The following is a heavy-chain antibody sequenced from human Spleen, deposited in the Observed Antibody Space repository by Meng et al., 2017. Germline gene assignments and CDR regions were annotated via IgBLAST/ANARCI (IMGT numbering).Heavy chain of an antibody. Sequence: LSLTCAASGFTFSSYGMHWVRQAPGKGLEWVAVIWYDGSNKYYADSVKGRFTISRDNSKNTLYLQMNSLRAEDTAVYYCARDFVSAHYYGSGSYFGLDYWGQGTLVTVSS. D-gene: IGHD3-10*01. J-gene: IGHJ4*02. CDR3: ARDFVSAHYYGSGSYFGLDY. CDR2: IWYDGSNK. V-gene: IGHV3-33*01. CDR1: GFTFSSYG.